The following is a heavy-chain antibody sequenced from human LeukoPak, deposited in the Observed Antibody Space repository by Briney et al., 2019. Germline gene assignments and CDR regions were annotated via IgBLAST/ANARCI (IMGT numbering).Heavy chain of an antibody. CDR1: GFTFINYN. J-gene: IGHJ4*02. CDR2: ISGSSSTI. CDR3: ARGVQLWDFFDY. Sequence: GGSLRLSCAASGFTFINYNMNWVRQAPGKGQEWVSYISGSSSTIYYADSVKGRFTISRDNAKNSLYLQMNSLRAEDTAVYYCARGVQLWDFFDYWGQGTLVTVSS. V-gene: IGHV3-48*01. D-gene: IGHD3-16*01.